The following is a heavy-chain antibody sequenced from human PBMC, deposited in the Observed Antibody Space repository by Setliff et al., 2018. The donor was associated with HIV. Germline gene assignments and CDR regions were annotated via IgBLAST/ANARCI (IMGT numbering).Heavy chain of an antibody. CDR3: AREPFYSGGYPGYNWFDP. Sequence: ASVKVSCKASGYTFTTYVVHWVRQAPGQRLEWMGWINVGSGNTKYSQKFQGRVTITRDTPASTAYMELSSLRSEDTAVYYCAREPFYSGGYPGYNWFDPWGQGTTVTVSS. D-gene: IGHD1-26*01. J-gene: IGHJ5*01. V-gene: IGHV1-3*01. CDR2: INVGSGNT. CDR1: GYTFTTYV.